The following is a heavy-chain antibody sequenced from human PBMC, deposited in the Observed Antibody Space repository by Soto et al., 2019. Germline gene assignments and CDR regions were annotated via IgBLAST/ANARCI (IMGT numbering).Heavy chain of an antibody. J-gene: IGHJ4*02. V-gene: IGHV3-21*01. CDR2: ISSSSSYI. Sequence: EVQLVESGGGLVKPGGSLRLSCAASGFTFSSYSMNWVRQAPGKGLEWVSSISSSSSYIYYADSVKGRFTISRYNAKNSLYLQMNSLRAEDTAVYYCARVSGSSRMYYFDYWGQGTLVTVSS. CDR3: ARVSGSSRMYYFDY. CDR1: GFTFSSYS. D-gene: IGHD6-19*01.